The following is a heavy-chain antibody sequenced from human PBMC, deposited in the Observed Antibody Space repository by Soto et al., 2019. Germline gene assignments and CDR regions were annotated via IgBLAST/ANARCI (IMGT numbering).Heavy chain of an antibody. V-gene: IGHV5-10-1*01. D-gene: IGHD5-12*01. J-gene: IGHJ3*02. CDR1: GYSFTSYW. Sequence: GESLKISCKGSGYSFTSYWISWVRQMPGKGLEWMGRIDPSDSYTNYSPSSQGHVTISADKSISTAYLQWSSLKASDTAMYYCVTGDGYNSLDAFDIWGQGTMVTVSS. CDR3: VTGDGYNSLDAFDI. CDR2: IDPSDSYT.